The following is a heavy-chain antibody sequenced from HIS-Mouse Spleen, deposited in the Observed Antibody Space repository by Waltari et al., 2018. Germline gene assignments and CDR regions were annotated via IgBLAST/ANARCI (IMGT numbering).Heavy chain of an antibody. CDR2: ISSSSSYI. CDR3: ARIAAVGTFDY. V-gene: IGHV3-21*01. CDR1: GLTTTSYS. J-gene: IGHJ4*02. D-gene: IGHD6-13*01. Sequence: EVQLAESGAGLFKHGGYTRLFVAASGLTTTSYSMNWVRQAPGKGLECVSSISSSSSYIYYADSVKGRFTISRDNAKNSLYLQMNSLRAEDTAVYYCARIAAVGTFDYWGQGTLVTVSS.